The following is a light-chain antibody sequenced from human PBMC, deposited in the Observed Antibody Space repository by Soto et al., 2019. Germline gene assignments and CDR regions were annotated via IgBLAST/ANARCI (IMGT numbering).Light chain of an antibody. V-gene: IGLV2-14*01. J-gene: IGLJ1*01. CDR2: DVS. CDR3: ISYTSRSTPYV. CDR1: SSDVGGYNY. Sequence: QSALTQPASVSGSPGQSITISCTGTSSDVGGYNYVSWYQQHPGKAPKLMIYDVSNRPSGVSNRFSGSKSGNTASLTISGLQAEDEADYYCISYTSRSTPYVFGTGTKLTVL.